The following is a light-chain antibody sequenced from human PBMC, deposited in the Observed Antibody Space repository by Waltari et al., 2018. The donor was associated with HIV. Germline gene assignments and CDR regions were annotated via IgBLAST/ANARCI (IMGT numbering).Light chain of an antibody. CDR1: GSDVGNSTL. CDR3: CSHAGSTTLV. V-gene: IGLV2-23*02. CDR2: EVN. Sequence: QSALTQPASVSGSPGQSLTISCPGTGSDVGNSTLVSWYQRHPGKALKLLIYEVNKRPSGVSNRFSGSKSGNTASLTISGLQAEDEADYYCCSHAGSTTLVFGGGTRLTVL. J-gene: IGLJ3*02.